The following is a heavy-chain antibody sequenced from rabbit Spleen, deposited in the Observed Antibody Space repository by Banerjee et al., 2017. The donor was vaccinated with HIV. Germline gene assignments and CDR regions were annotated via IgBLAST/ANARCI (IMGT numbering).Heavy chain of an antibody. J-gene: IGHJ3*01. D-gene: IGHD1-1*01. CDR3: ARDPSGREDFDL. Sequence: QEQLVESGGGLVQPEGSLTLTCTASGFSFTSGFWICWVRQAPGKGPEWIACINIANANTYFANWVNGRFTISKTSSTTVTLQMTSLTAADTATYFCARDPSGREDFDLWGQGTLVTVS. CDR2: INIANANT. CDR1: GFSFTSGFW. V-gene: IGHV1S45*01.